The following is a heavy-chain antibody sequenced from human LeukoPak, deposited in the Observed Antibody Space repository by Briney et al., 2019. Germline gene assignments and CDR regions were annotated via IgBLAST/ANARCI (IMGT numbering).Heavy chain of an antibody. CDR3: ARVPRITIFGVVIDYYYGMDV. J-gene: IGHJ6*02. Sequence: SETLSLTCAVSGGSLSSGDYYWSWIRQPPGTGLEWIGYIYYSGSTYYNPSLKSRVTISVDTSKNQFSLKLSSVTAADTAVYYCARVPRITIFGVVIDYYYGMDVWGQGTTVTVSS. V-gene: IGHV4-30-4*01. D-gene: IGHD3-3*01. CDR2: IYYSGST. CDR1: GGSLSSGDYY.